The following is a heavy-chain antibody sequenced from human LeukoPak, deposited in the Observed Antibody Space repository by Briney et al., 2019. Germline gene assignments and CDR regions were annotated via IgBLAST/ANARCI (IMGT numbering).Heavy chain of an antibody. Sequence: SETLSLTCTVSGGSINSYSWNWIRQPPGKGLEWIGFIYYTGSTNYNPSLRSRVTLSLDTSKNQFSLKLSSVTAADTAIYYCARDGGGGWFDPWGQGTLVTVSS. CDR2: IYYTGST. J-gene: IGHJ5*02. D-gene: IGHD3-16*01. CDR3: ARDGGGGWFDP. V-gene: IGHV4-59*01. CDR1: GGSINSYS.